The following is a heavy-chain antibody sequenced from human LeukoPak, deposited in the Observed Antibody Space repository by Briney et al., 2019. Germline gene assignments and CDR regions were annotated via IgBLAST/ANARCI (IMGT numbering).Heavy chain of an antibody. CDR3: ARSLMVRGVISYYGMDV. CDR2: IGTAGDT. V-gene: IGHV3-13*01. Sequence: GGTLRLSCAASGFTFSSYDMHWVRQATGKGLEWVSAIGTAGDTYYPGSVKSRFTISRENAKNSLYLQMNSLRAGDTAVYYCARSLMVRGVISYYGMDVWGQGTTVTVSS. D-gene: IGHD3-10*01. J-gene: IGHJ6*02. CDR1: GFTFSSYD.